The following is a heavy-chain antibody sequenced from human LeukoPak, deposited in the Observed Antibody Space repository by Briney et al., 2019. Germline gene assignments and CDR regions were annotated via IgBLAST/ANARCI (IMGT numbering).Heavy chain of an antibody. CDR1: GGSISSSSYY. CDR2: IYYSGST. CDR3: VRQGAFNY. D-gene: IGHD3-16*01. Sequence: SETLSLTCTVSGGSISSSSYYWGWIRQPPGKGLEWIGSIYYSGSTYYNPSLKSRVTISVDTSKNQFSLKLSSVTAADTAVYYCVRQGAFNYWGQGTLVTVSS. V-gene: IGHV4-39*01. J-gene: IGHJ4*02.